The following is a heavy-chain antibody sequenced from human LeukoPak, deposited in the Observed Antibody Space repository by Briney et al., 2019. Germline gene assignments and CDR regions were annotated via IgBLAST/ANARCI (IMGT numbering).Heavy chain of an antibody. CDR3: ARVFCLRFWGTPYYFDY. D-gene: IGHD3-16*01. CDR1: GYTFTGYY. V-gene: IGHV1-2*02. Sequence: GASVKVSCKASGYTFTGYYMHWVRQAPGQGLEWMGWINPNSGGTNYAQKFQGRVTMTRDTSISTAYMELSRLRSDDTAVYYCARVFCLRFWGTPYYFDYWGQGTLVTVSS. J-gene: IGHJ4*02. CDR2: INPNSGGT.